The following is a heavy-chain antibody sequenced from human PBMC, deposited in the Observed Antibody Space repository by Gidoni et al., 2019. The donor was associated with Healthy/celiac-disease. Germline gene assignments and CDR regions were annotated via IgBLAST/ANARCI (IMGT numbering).Heavy chain of an antibody. CDR3: ARGLGGRFGY. Sequence: QVQLQQWGAGLLKPSETLSLTCAVYGGSFSGYYWSWIRQPPGKGLEWIGEINHSGSTNYNPSLKSRVTISVDTSKNQFSLKLSSVTAADTAVYYCARGLGGRFGYWGQGTLVTVSS. D-gene: IGHD1-26*01. J-gene: IGHJ4*02. CDR2: INHSGST. CDR1: GGSFSGYY. V-gene: IGHV4-34*01.